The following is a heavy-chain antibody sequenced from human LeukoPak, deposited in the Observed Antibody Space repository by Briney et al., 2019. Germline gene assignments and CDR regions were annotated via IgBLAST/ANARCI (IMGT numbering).Heavy chain of an antibody. CDR3: AREGFWSGSNWFDP. CDR2: IYYSGST. D-gene: IGHD3-3*01. J-gene: IGHJ5*02. V-gene: IGHV4-59*01. Sequence: SETLSLTCTVSGGSISSYYWSWIRQPPGKGLEWIGYIYYSGSTNYNPSLKSRVTISVDTSKNQFSLKLSSVTAADTAVYYCAREGFWSGSNWFDPWGQGTLVTVSS. CDR1: GGSISSYY.